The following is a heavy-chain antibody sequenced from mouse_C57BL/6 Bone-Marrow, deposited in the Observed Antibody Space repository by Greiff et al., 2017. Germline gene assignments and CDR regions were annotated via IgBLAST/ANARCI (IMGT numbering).Heavy chain of an antibody. CDR1: GFNIKDDY. CDR3: TTHDYESAMDY. CDR2: IDPENGDT. D-gene: IGHD2-4*01. J-gene: IGHJ4*01. V-gene: IGHV14-4*01. Sequence: EVHLVESGAELVRPGASVKLSCTASGFNIKDDYMHWVKQRPEQGLEWIGWIDPENGDTEYASKFQGKATITADTSSNTAYLQLSSLTSEDTAVYYCTTHDYESAMDYWGQGTSVTVSS.